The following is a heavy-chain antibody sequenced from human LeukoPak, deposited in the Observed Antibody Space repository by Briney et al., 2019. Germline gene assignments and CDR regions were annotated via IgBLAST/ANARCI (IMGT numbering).Heavy chain of an antibody. D-gene: IGHD3-16*01. CDR1: GASISANNYY. J-gene: IGHJ4*02. V-gene: IGHV4-61*02. CDR3: ARFAFSSLRLDY. Sequence: SETLSLTCNVSGASISANNYYWTWIRQPAGKGLEWIGRIYTDGITNYSPSLKSRVSILLDKPKNQFSLKLTSMTAADTAVYYCARFAFSSLRLDYWGLGALVIVSS. CDR2: IYTDGIT.